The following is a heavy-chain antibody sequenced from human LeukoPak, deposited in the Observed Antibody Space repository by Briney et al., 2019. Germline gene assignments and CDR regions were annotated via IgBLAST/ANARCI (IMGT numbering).Heavy chain of an antibody. V-gene: IGHV4-38-2*01. CDR2: IYHRGSN. CDR1: GYSISSGYY. CDR3: ARGPLYGSGSPGVFDY. J-gene: IGHJ4*02. Sequence: SETLSLTCAVSGYSISSGYYWGWIRQPPGKGLGWIGSIYHRGSNYYNPPLRSGATILVDTSKNQFPLKLSSGSAADTAVYFCARGPLYGSGSPGVFDYWGQGTLVTVSS. D-gene: IGHD3-10*01.